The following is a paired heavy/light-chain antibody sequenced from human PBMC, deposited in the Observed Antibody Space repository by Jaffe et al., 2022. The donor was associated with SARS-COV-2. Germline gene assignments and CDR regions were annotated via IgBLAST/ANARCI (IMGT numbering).Heavy chain of an antibody. Sequence: QVQLVESGGGVVQPGRSLRLSCAASGFTFSTYGMHWVRQAPGKGLEWVALISYDGSNKYYADSVKGRFTISRDNSKNTLYLQMNSLRAEDTAVYYCAKPPDGSSSWNYFDYWGQGTLVTVSS. D-gene: IGHD6-13*01. CDR3: AKPPDGSSSWNYFDY. J-gene: IGHJ4*02. V-gene: IGHV3-30*18. CDR1: GFTFSTYG. CDR2: ISYDGSNK.
Light chain of an antibody. CDR1: SSDVGSYNL. CDR2: EVT. CDR3: CSYAGSSTLI. J-gene: IGLJ2*01. Sequence: QSALTQPASVSGSPGQSITISCTGTSSDVGSYNLVSWYQQHPGKAPKLMIYEVTKRPSGVSNRFSGSKSGNTASLTISGLQAEDEADYYCCSYAGSSTLIFGGGTKLTVL. V-gene: IGLV2-23*02.